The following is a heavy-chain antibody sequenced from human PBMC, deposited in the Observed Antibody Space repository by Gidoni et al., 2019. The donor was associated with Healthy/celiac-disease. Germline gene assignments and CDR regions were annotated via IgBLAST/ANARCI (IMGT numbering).Heavy chain of an antibody. CDR2: ISSSSSDI. J-gene: IGHJ4*02. V-gene: IGHV3-21*01. CDR3: ARSLGDFWSGLYY. Sequence: EVQLVESGGGRVKPGGSLGLSCATSGFTFCSYSMNWVRKAPGKGLEWVSSISSSSSDIYYADSVKGRFTISRDNAKNSLYLQMNSLRAEDTAVYYCARSLGDFWSGLYYWGQGTLVTVSS. CDR1: GFTFCSYS. D-gene: IGHD3-3*01.